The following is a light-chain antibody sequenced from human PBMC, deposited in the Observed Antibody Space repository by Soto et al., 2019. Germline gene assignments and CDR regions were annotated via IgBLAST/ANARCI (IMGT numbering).Light chain of an antibody. V-gene: IGKV3-15*01. CDR1: QSVRSN. CDR3: QQYTNWPPWT. Sequence: IVMTQSAATLSVTPGERATLSCRASQSVRSNLAWYQQKPGQSPRLLIYGASTRATGIPARFSGSGSETEFTLTISSLQSEDYAIYYCQQYTNWPPWTFGQGTKV. CDR2: GAS. J-gene: IGKJ1*01.